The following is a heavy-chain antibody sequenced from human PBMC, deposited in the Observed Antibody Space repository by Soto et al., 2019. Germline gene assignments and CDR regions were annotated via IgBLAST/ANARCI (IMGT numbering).Heavy chain of an antibody. CDR1: GFSLSTSGIC. D-gene: IGHD3-22*01. CDR3: ARIRYYDSSGYSFFDY. CDR2: IDWDDNK. Sequence: SGPTLVNPTQTLTLTCTFSGFSLSTSGICVSWIRQPPGKALEWLALIDWDDNKYYSTSLKTRLTISKDTSKNQVVLTMTNMDPVDTATYYCARIRYYDSSGYSFFDYWGQGTLVTVSS. J-gene: IGHJ4*02. V-gene: IGHV2-70*01.